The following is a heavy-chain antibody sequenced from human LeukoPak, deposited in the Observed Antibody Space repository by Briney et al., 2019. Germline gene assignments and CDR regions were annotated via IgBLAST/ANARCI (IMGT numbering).Heavy chain of an antibody. V-gene: IGHV3-23*01. CDR2: ICVIGGST. J-gene: IGHJ4*02. Sequence: PGGSLRLSCAASVFTFSRYDMSGVRQAPGKGGGWVSVICVIGGSTYYADSVKGRFTISRDNSKNTLYLQMNSLRVEDTAVYYCAKSTPNYYESSGYSPLFDYWGQGTLVTVSS. CDR3: AKSTPNYYESSGYSPLFDY. CDR1: VFTFSRYD. D-gene: IGHD3-22*01.